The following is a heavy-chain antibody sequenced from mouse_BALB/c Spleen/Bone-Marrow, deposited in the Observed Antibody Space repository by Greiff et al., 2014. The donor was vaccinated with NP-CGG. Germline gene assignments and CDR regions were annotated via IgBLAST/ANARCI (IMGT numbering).Heavy chain of an antibody. V-gene: IGHV1-62-2*01. D-gene: IGHD3-2*02. CDR3: ARHEDRLRAWFAY. Sequence: QVHVKQSGAELVKPGASVKLSCKASGYTFTEYIIHWVKQRSGQGLEWIGWFYPGSGGIKYNEKFKDKATLTADKSSSTVYMELIRWTAEDSAVYCCARHEDRLRAWFAYWGQGTLVTVSA. CDR1: GYTFTEYI. CDR2: FYPGSGGI. J-gene: IGHJ3*01.